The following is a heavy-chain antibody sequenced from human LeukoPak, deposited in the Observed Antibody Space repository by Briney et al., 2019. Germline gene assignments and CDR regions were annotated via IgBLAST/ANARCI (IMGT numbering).Heavy chain of an antibody. Sequence: ASVKVSCKASGYNFISYYMHWVRQDPGQGLEWMGIINPSGGSTSYAQKFQDRVTMTRDTSTSTVYMELSSLKSEDTAVYYCAREDVVLVDAVRYNYYGMDVWGQGTTVTVSS. D-gene: IGHD2-8*01. J-gene: IGHJ6*02. V-gene: IGHV1-46*01. CDR2: INPSGGST. CDR1: GYNFISYY. CDR3: AREDVVLVDAVRYNYYGMDV.